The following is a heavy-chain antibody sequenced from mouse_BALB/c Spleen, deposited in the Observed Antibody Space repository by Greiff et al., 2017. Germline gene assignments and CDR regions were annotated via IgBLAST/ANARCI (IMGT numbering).Heavy chain of an antibody. Sequence: EVKLMESGPGLVKPSQSLSLTCSVTGYSITSCYFWNWIRQFPGNKLEWMGYLSYDGSNNYNQSLKNRISITRDTSKNQFFMKFNSVTTEVTATYYGERAYQRVLYYAMDYWGQGTSVTVSS. CDR2: LSYDGSN. CDR1: GYSITSCYF. J-gene: IGHJ4*01. V-gene: IGHV3-6*02. D-gene: IGHD2-10*01. CDR3: ERAYQRVLYYAMDY.